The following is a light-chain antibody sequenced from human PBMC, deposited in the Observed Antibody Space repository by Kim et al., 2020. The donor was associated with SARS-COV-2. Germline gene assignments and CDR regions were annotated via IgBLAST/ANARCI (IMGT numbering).Light chain of an antibody. V-gene: IGKV1-5*03. CDR2: QAS. CDR3: QQYSSHWT. J-gene: IGKJ1*01. Sequence: SASVGDRVTITCRASQSISTWLAWYQQVPGKAPKRLIYQASSLESEVPSRFSGSGSGTEFTLTISSLQPDDFATYYCQQYSSHWTFGQGTKVDIK. CDR1: QSISTW.